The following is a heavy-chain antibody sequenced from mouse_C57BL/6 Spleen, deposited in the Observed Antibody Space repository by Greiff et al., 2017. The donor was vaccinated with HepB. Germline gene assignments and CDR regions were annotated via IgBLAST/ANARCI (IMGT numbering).Heavy chain of an antibody. Sequence: EVKLVESGGGLVQPGGSLSLSCAASGFTFTDYYMSWVRQPPGKALEWLGFIRNKANGYTTEYSASVKGRFTISRDNSQSILYLQMNALRAEDSATYYCASSLNWDGFAYWGQGTLVTVSA. V-gene: IGHV7-3*01. CDR3: ASSLNWDGFAY. CDR2: IRNKANGYTT. D-gene: IGHD4-1*01. J-gene: IGHJ3*01. CDR1: GFTFTDYY.